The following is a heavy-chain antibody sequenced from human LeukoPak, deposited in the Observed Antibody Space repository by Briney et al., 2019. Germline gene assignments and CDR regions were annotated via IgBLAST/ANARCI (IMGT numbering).Heavy chain of an antibody. CDR2: IRHDGSNK. V-gene: IGHV3-30*02. J-gene: IGHJ4*02. Sequence: GGSLRLSCAASGFTFSSYGMHWVGQAPGKGLEWVAFIRHDGSNKYYADSVKGRFTISRDNSKNTLYLQMNSLRAEDTAVYYCAKDSRSVVAATDWGQGTLVTVSS. D-gene: IGHD2-15*01. CDR3: AKDSRSVVAATD. CDR1: GFTFSSYG.